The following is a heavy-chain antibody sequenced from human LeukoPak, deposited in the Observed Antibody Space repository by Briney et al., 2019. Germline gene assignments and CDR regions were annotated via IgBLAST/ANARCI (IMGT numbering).Heavy chain of an antibody. CDR3: ARDYSRRLDYFDY. D-gene: IGHD3-22*01. Sequence: GGSLRLSCAASGFTFSSYSMNWVRQAPGKGLEWVSSISSSSSYIYYADSAKGRFTISRDNAKNSLYLQMNSLRAEDTAVYYCARDYSRRLDYFDYWGQGTLVTVSS. J-gene: IGHJ4*02. V-gene: IGHV3-21*01. CDR2: ISSSSSYI. CDR1: GFTFSSYS.